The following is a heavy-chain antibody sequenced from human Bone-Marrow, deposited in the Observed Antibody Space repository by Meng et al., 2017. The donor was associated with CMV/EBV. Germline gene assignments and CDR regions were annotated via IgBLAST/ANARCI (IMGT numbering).Heavy chain of an antibody. J-gene: IGHJ4*02. V-gene: IGHV3-74*03. D-gene: IGHD2-15*01. CDR3: ARDGAAVTPLDY. CDR2: IDVDGTTT. Sequence: GGYLRLSCAASGFSLSSYWMHWVRQVPGKGLVWVSLIDVDGTTTKYADSVKGRFTISRDNAKNTLYLQMNSLRADDTAVYYCARDGAAVTPLDYWGQATLVTVSS. CDR1: GFSLSSYW.